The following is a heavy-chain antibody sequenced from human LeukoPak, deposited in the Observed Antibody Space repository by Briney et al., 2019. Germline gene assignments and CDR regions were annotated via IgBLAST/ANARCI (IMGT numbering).Heavy chain of an antibody. CDR2: INPNSGGT. CDR3: ARWGGCRGSSTSCSDLYYYYMDV. V-gene: IGHV1-2*02. J-gene: IGHJ6*03. Sequence: GASVKVSCKASGYTFTGYYMHWVRQAPGQGLEWMGWINPNSGGTNYAQKFQGRVTMTRDTSISTAYMELSRLRSDDTAVYYCARWGGCRGSSTSCSDLYYYYMDVWGKGTTVTVSS. CDR1: GYTFTGYY. D-gene: IGHD2-2*01.